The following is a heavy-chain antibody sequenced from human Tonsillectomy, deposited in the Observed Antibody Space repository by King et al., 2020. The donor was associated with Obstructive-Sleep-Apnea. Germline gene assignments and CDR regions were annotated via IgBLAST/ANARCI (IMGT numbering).Heavy chain of an antibody. CDR3: ADPPSGF. CDR2: IKQDGSEN. J-gene: IGHJ1*01. CDR1: GFTFSNYW. D-gene: IGHD6-25*01. V-gene: IGHV3-7*03. Sequence: DVQLVESGGGLVQSGGSLRLSCAASGFTFSNYWMSWVRQAPGKGLEWVASIKQDGSENSFVDSGRGRFTISRDNAKNSLYLQMNSLRAEDTAVYYCADPPSGFWGQGTLVTVPS.